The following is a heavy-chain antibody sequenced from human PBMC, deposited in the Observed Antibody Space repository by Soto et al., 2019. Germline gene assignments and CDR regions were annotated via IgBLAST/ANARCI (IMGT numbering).Heavy chain of an antibody. V-gene: IGHV1-2*04. D-gene: IGHD6-6*01. CDR3: ATTLIAARRGGTWFDP. J-gene: IGHJ5*02. CDR2: INPNSGGT. Sequence: ASVKVSCKASGYTFTGYYMHWVRQAPGQGLEWMGWINPNSGGTNYAQKFQGWVTMTRDTSISTAYMELSRLRSDDTAVYYCATTLIAARRGGTWFDPWGQGTLVTVSS. CDR1: GYTFTGYY.